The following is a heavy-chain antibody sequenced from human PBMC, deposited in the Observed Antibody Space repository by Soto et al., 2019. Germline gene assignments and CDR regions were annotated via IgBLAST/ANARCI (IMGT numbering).Heavy chain of an antibody. CDR2: IIPIFGTA. V-gene: IGHV1-69*01. D-gene: IGHD2-8*01. CDR1: GGTFSSYA. J-gene: IGHJ5*02. CDR3: ARDGYCTNGVCYSDNWFDP. Sequence: QVQLVQSGAEVKKPGSSVKVSCKASGGTFSSYAISWVRQAPGQGLEWMGGIIPIFGTANYAQKFQVRVTITADESTSTAYMELSSLRSEDTAVYYCARDGYCTNGVCYSDNWFDPWGQGTLVTVSS.